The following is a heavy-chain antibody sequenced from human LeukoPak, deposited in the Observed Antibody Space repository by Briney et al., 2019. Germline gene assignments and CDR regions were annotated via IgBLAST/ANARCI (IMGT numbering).Heavy chain of an antibody. CDR2: ISGSGGST. CDR1: GFTFSSYA. V-gene: IGHV3-23*01. J-gene: IGHJ4*02. D-gene: IGHD3-22*01. CDR3: AKHPGSGYYYSRVDY. Sequence: GGSLRLSCAASGFTFSSYAMSWVRQAPGKGLEWVSAISGSGGSTYYADSVKGRFTISRDNSKNTLYLQMNSLRAEDTAVYYCAKHPGSGYYYSRVDYWGQGTLVTVSS.